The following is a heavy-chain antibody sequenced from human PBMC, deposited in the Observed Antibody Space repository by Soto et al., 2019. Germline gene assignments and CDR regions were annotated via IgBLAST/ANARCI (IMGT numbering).Heavy chain of an antibody. CDR1: GGSLNNGGYS. Sequence: SETQSLTCAVSGGSLNNGGYSWGWVRRPPGKGLEYIASIYYSGSTYYNPSLKSRVTISVDRSKNQFSLNLNSVTAADTAVYYCARVGGNTAMANWGQGTLVTVSS. CDR3: ARVGGNTAMAN. CDR2: IYYSGST. D-gene: IGHD5-18*01. V-gene: IGHV4-30-2*01. J-gene: IGHJ4*02.